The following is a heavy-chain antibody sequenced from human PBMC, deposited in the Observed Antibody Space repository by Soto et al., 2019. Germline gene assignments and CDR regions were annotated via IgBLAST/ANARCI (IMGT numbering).Heavy chain of an antibody. V-gene: IGHV1-69*01. Sequence: QVQLVQSGAEVKKPGSSVKVSCKASGGTFSTKYAISWVRQAPGEGLEWMGGITPSFGTRDYAQKFQDRVTITADASTSIVYMELSSLRSQDTAEYYCATYPWFGGYYVVWGQGTLVTVSS. J-gene: IGHJ4*02. CDR3: ATYPWFGGYYVV. D-gene: IGHD3-10*02. CDR1: GGTFSTKYA. CDR2: ITPSFGTR.